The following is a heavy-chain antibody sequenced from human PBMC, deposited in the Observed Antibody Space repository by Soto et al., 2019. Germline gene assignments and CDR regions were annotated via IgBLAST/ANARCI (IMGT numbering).Heavy chain of an antibody. J-gene: IGHJ5*02. CDR3: VRDHALDYSNLDYNWLDP. D-gene: IGHD4-4*01. CDR1: GGTFSSYA. V-gene: IGHV1-69*01. Sequence: QVQLVQSGAEVKKPGSSVKVSCKASGGTFSSYAISWVRQAPGQGLEWMGGIIPIFGTANYAQKFQGRVTITADESTSTAYMELSSLRSEDTAVYYCVRDHALDYSNLDYNWLDPWGQGTLVTVSS. CDR2: IIPIFGTA.